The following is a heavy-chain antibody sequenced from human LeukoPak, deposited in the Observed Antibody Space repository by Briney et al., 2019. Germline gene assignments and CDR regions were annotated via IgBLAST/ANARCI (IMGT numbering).Heavy chain of an antibody. J-gene: IGHJ4*02. D-gene: IGHD1-26*01. CDR3: AKDSVGGTKIRQLDY. CDR2: ISGSGSIT. Sequence: GGSLRLSCAASGFTFSSYAMSWVRQAPGKGLEWVSTISGSGSITYYADSVKGRFTISRDNSKNTLFLQMISLRADDTAVYYCAKDSVGGTKIRQLDYWGQGTLVTLSS. V-gene: IGHV3-23*01. CDR1: GFTFSSYA.